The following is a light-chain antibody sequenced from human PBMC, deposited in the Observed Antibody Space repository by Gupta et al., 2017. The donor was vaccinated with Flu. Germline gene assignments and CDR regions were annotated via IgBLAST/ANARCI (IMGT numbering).Light chain of an antibody. V-gene: IGKV1-5*03. J-gene: IGKJ4*01. CDR1: QSINNW. Sequence: DVQVTQSPSTLSASVGDRVTITCRARQSINNWLAWYQQRPGKAPNLLIYKASNLASGVPSRFSGSQSGTEFTLTITSLQPEDSATYYCQHHINYPLTFGGGTKVEIK. CDR3: QHHINYPLT. CDR2: KAS.